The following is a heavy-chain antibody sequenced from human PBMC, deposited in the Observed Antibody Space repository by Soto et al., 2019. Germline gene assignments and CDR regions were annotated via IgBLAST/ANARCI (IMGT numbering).Heavy chain of an antibody. J-gene: IGHJ6*04. Sequence: PGGSVRLSSAASGFTFSSYSMNWVRQEPGKGVEWVSTISSSSSYIYYSDSVKGRFTISRDNAKNSLYLQMNSLSAEETAVYYCARGPTYYDFWSGQSSDYYGMDVWGKGTTVTVSS. CDR2: ISSSSSYI. CDR1: GFTFSSYS. V-gene: IGHV3-21*01. CDR3: ARGPTYYDFWSGQSSDYYGMDV. D-gene: IGHD3-3*01.